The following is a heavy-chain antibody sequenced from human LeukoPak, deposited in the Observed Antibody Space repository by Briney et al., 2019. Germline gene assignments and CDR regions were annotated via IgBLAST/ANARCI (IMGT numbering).Heavy chain of an antibody. V-gene: IGHV1-18*04. CDR1: GYTFTIYG. CDR2: ISAYNGNT. J-gene: IGHJ4*02. D-gene: IGHD6-13*01. Sequence: ASVTLCCTSAGYTFTIYGITWIRHAPGQGLERVGWISAYNGNTNYAQKLQGRVTMTTETSTSTAYMELRSLRSDDTAVYYCARDEYSSSWYYFDYWGQGTLVTVSS. CDR3: ARDEYSSSWYYFDY.